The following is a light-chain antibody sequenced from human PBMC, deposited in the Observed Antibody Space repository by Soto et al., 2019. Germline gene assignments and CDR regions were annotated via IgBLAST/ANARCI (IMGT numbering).Light chain of an antibody. J-gene: IGKJ4*01. Sequence: DIVLTQSPGTLSLSPGERATLSCRASQSVSSSYFAWYQQKPGQAPRLLIYGASNRATGIPDRFSGGGTATDFTLTISRLEPEEFAVYYCQQYDESPLTFGGGTKVEIK. CDR1: QSVSSSY. CDR2: GAS. V-gene: IGKV3-20*01. CDR3: QQYDESPLT.